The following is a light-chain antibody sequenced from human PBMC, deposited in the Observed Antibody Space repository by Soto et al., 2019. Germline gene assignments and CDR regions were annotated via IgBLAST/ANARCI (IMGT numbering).Light chain of an antibody. J-gene: IGKJ1*01. CDR1: QIVSSAY. CDR2: GAS. V-gene: IGKV3-20*01. CDR3: QQYCSSLPWA. Sequence: EIVLTQSPGTLSLSPGERATLSCRADQIVSSAYLAWYQQKPGQAPRLLIYGASNRATGIPDRFSGSGSGTDFTLTISRLEPEDFAVYYCQQYCSSLPWAFGQGTKVDIK.